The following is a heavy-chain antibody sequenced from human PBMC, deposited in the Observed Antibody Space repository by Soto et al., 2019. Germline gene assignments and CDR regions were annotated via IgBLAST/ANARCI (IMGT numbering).Heavy chain of an antibody. D-gene: IGHD1-1*01. CDR3: ARVVDWNDVGSFLANWYFDL. CDR1: GFTFSSYS. V-gene: IGHV3-21*01. J-gene: IGHJ2*01. Sequence: EVQLVESGGGLVKPGGSLRLSCAASGFTFSSYSMNWVRQAPGKGLEWVSSISSSSSYIYYADSVKGRFTISRDNAKNSLYLQMNSLRAEDTAVYYCARVVDWNDVGSFLANWYFDLWGRGTLVTVSS. CDR2: ISSSSSYI.